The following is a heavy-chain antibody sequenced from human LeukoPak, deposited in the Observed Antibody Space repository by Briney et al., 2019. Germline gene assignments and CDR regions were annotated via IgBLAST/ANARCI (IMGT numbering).Heavy chain of an antibody. D-gene: IGHD6-6*01. J-gene: IGHJ4*02. CDR2: IYHSGST. Sequence: SETLSLTCAVSGGSISSSNWWSWVRPPPGKGLEWIGEIYHSGSTNYNPSLKSRVTISGDKSKNQFSLKLSSVTAADTAVYYCARFQIAARNFDYWGQGTLVTVSS. CDR3: ARFQIAARNFDY. V-gene: IGHV4-4*02. CDR1: GGSISSSNW.